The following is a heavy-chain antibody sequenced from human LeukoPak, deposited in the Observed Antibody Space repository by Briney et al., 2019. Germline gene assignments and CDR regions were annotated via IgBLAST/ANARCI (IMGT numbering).Heavy chain of an antibody. CDR2: IRYDGSNK. J-gene: IGHJ4*02. CDR1: GFTFSSYG. Sequence: GGSLRLSCAASGFTFSSYGMHWVRQAPGKGLEWVAFIRYDGSNKYYADSVKGRFTISRDNSKNTLYLQMNSLRAEDTAVYYCARDWANYGSGSYQNYWGQGTLVTVSS. D-gene: IGHD3-10*01. CDR3: ARDWANYGSGSYQNY. V-gene: IGHV3-30*02.